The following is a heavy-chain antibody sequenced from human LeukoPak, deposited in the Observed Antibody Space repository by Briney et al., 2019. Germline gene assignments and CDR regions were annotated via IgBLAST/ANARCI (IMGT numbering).Heavy chain of an antibody. CDR3: ARDVPGAHARSGYSYGRRDY. CDR2: IKQDGSEK. CDR1: EFTFNNYW. V-gene: IGHV3-7*01. Sequence: GGSLRLSCAASEFTFNNYWMSWVRQAPGKGPEWVANIKQDGSEKNYVDSVKGRFTISRDNAKNSLYLQMNSLRAEDTAVYYWARDVPGAHARSGYSYGRRDYWGQGTLVTVSS. D-gene: IGHD5-18*01. J-gene: IGHJ4*02.